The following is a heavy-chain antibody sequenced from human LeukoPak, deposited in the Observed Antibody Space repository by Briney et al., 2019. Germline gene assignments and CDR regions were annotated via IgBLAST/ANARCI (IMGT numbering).Heavy chain of an antibody. V-gene: IGHV4-39*01. D-gene: IGHD6-19*01. CDR1: GGSISSSSYY. CDR3: ARHFPGVAVAGYYFDY. J-gene: IGHJ4*02. CDR2: IYYSGST. Sequence: SETLSLTCTVSGGSISSSSYYWGWIRQPPGKGLEWIGSIYYSGSTYYNPSLKSRVTISVDTSKNQFTLKLSSVTAADTAVYYCARHFPGVAVAGYYFDYWGQGTLVTVSS.